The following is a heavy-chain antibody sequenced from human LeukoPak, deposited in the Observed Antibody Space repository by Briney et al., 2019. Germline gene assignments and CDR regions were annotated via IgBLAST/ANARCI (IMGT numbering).Heavy chain of an antibody. CDR3: ARDPFCSSSTGCYFEDWFDP. CDR2: VTWNGETT. J-gene: IGHJ5*02. CDR1: GFKFDDYD. Sequence: GGSLRLSCTASGFKFDDYDMSWVRQVPGKGLEWVSGVTWNGETTGYADSVRGRFPISRDNTKKSLYLQMSSLRAEDTALYYCARDPFCSSSTGCYFEDWFDPWGPGTLVTVSS. V-gene: IGHV3-20*04. D-gene: IGHD2-2*01.